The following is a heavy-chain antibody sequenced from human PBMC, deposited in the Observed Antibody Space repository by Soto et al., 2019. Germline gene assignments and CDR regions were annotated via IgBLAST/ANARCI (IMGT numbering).Heavy chain of an antibody. CDR2: ISGSGGST. J-gene: IGHJ4*02. V-gene: IGHV3-23*01. CDR3: ARRSSVWYFDY. CDR1: GFTFSSYA. D-gene: IGHD6-19*01. Sequence: EVQLLESGGGLVQPGGSLRLSCAASGFTFSSYAMSWVRQAPGKGLEWVSAISGSGGSTYYADSVKGRFTISRDNSKNTLSLQMTSLRAEDTAVYYCARRSSVWYFDYWGQGTLVSVSS.